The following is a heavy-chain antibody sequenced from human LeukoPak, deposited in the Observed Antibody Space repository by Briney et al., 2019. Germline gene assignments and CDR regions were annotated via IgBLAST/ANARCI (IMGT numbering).Heavy chain of an antibody. Sequence: PGGSLRLSCAASGFIFSNYALVWVRQAPGKGLEWVSSIWGSGVTTGYADAVKGRFTISRDNSKNTLYLQMNSLGADDTAVYFCGRDPNGDYVGAFEFWGQGTMVTVSS. CDR2: IWGSGVTT. CDR3: GRDPNGDYVGAFEF. V-gene: IGHV3-23*01. D-gene: IGHD4-17*01. J-gene: IGHJ3*01. CDR1: GFIFSNYA.